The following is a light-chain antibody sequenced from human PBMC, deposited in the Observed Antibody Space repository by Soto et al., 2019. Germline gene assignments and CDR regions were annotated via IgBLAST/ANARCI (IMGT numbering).Light chain of an antibody. CDR2: AAS. Sequence: IVSTQSPAPLSLSTGERATLSCRASQGLGTNLAWYQQRPGQAPRLLIYAASTWATGVPARFSGSGSETEFTLTITSLQSEDFAAYYCQQYNNWPLSFGGGTKVDI. V-gene: IGKV3-15*01. CDR3: QQYNNWPLS. J-gene: IGKJ4*01. CDR1: QGLGTN.